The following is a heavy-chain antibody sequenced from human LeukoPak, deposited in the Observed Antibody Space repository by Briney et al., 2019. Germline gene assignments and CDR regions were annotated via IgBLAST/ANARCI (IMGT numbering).Heavy chain of an antibody. CDR3: VRHLSDITSCPNY. J-gene: IGHJ4*02. CDR1: GYSYTTYW. D-gene: IGHD2-2*01. V-gene: IGHV5-51*01. Sequence: GESLKISCKGSGYSYTTYWIGWVRQMPGKGLEWMGFIYPGDSDTRYSPSFQGQVTISTDKSISTAYLQWSSLKASDTAIYYCVRHLSDITSCPNYWGPGTLITVAS. CDR2: IYPGDSDT.